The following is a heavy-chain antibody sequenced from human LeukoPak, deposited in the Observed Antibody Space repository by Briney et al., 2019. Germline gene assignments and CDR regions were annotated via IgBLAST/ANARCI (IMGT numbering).Heavy chain of an antibody. J-gene: IGHJ4*02. CDR2: ISAYNGNT. D-gene: IGHD2-2*01. CDR3: ASGCMSTSYPAWGDY. V-gene: IGHV1-18*01. CDR1: CYTFTCYG. Sequence: ASVKVSCKACCYTFTCYGINWVRQAPGQGLEWMGWISAYNGNTNYAQKLQGRVTMTTDTSTSTAYMELKSLKSDDTAVYYCASGCMSTSYPAWGDYWGQGTLVTVSS.